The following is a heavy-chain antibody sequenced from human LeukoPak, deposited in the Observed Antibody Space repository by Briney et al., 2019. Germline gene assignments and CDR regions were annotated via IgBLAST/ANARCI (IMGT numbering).Heavy chain of an antibody. D-gene: IGHD3-22*01. CDR1: GFTFSSYG. V-gene: IGHV3-64D*06. CDR2: ISSDGGRT. CDR3: VKGISSIYYRNWFDP. J-gene: IGHJ5*02. Sequence: GRSLRLSCSASGFTFSSYGMHWVRQAPGKGLEYVSAISSDGGRTYHADSVKGRFTISRHNSKNTLYLQMTSLRAEDTALYYCVKGISSIYYRNWFDPWGQGTLVTVSS.